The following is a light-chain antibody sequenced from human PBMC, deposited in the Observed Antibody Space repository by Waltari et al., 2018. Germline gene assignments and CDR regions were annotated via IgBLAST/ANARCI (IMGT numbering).Light chain of an antibody. V-gene: IGLV2-14*01. CDR2: EVS. CDR1: SSAIGGSKF. J-gene: IGLJ2*01. CDR3: ASYTSVSTLVV. Sequence: QSALTQPASVSGSPGQSITISCRGASSAIGGSKFVSWYQQHPDKAPKLMIYEVSKRPSGVSNRFSGTKSDNTASLTISGLQAEDEGDYYCASYTSVSTLVVFGGGTKLTVL.